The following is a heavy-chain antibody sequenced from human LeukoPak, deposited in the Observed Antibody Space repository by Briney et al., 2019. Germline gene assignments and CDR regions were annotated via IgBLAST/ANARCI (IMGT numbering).Heavy chain of an antibody. Sequence: GGSLRLSCAASGFTFSSYWMHWVRQAPGKGLEWVSIIYSGGSTFYADSVKGRFTISRDNSKNTLYLQMNSLRAEDTAVYYCARGGSYLSAFDIWGQGTMVTVSS. CDR3: ARGGSYLSAFDI. CDR1: GFTFSSYW. D-gene: IGHD1-26*01. J-gene: IGHJ3*02. V-gene: IGHV3-53*01. CDR2: IYSGGST.